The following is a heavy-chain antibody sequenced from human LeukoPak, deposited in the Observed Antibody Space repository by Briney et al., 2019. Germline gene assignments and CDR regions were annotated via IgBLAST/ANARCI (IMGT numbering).Heavy chain of an antibody. D-gene: IGHD6-13*01. CDR2: IYYSGST. J-gene: IGHJ4*02. CDR3: ARVNRGNSSPFDY. V-gene: IGHV4-39*07. CDR1: GGSISSSDYY. Sequence: SETLSLTCTVSGGSISSSDYYWGWIRQPPGKGLEWIGSIYYSGSTNYNPSLKSRVTISVDTSKNQFSLKLSSVTAADTAVYYCARVNRGNSSPFDYWGQGTLVTVSS.